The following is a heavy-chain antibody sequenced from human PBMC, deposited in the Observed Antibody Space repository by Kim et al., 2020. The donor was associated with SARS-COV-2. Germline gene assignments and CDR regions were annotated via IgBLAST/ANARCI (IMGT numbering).Heavy chain of an antibody. D-gene: IGHD7-27*01. CDR2: TYYRSKWYN. CDR1: GDSVSSNSAA. CDR3: ARAGGLGILDY. Sequence: SQTLSLTCAISGDSVSSNSAAWTWIRQSPSRGLEWLGRTYYRSKWYNGYAVSVKSRITISPDTSENRFSLHLNSVTPEDTAIYYCARAGGLGILDYWGPGTLVTVSS. J-gene: IGHJ4*02. V-gene: IGHV6-1*01.